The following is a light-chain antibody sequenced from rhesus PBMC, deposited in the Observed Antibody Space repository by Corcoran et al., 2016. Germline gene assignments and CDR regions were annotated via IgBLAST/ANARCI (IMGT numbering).Light chain of an antibody. V-gene: IGKV1-21*01. CDR1: QSISSW. Sequence: DIQMTQSPSSLSASVGDTVTITCRASQSISSWLAWYQQKPGKAPKLLIYKASSLQSGVPSRFSGSGCGTDLTLTNSSLQPEDFATYNCQRSNSGPWTVGHGAKVEIK. CDR3: QRSNSGPWT. J-gene: IGKJ1*01. CDR2: KAS.